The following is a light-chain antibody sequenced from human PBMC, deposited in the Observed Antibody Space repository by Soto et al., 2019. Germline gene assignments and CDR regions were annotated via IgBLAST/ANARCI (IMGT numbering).Light chain of an antibody. J-gene: IGLJ1*01. V-gene: IGLV2-14*01. CDR1: SSDVGGYNY. CDR2: DVS. Sequence: QSVLTQPASVSGSPGQSITFSCTGTSSDVGGYNYVSWYQQHPGKAPKLMIYDVSNRPSGVSNRFSGSKSGNTASLTISGLQAEDEADYSCSSYTSSSTLYVFGTGTKVTV. CDR3: SSYTSSSTLYV.